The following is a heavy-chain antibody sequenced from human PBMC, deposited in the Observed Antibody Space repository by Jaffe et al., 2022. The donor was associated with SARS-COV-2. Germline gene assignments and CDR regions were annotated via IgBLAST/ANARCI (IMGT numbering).Heavy chain of an antibody. D-gene: IGHD6-6*01. CDR3: TTDPIAARRGDWFDP. J-gene: IGHJ5*02. Sequence: EVQLVESGGGLVKPGGSLRLSCAASGFTFSNAWMSWVRQAPGKGLEWVGRIKSKTDGGTTDYAAPVKGRFTISRDDSKNTLYLQMNSLKTEDTAVYYCTTDPIAARRGDWFDPWGQGTLVTVSS. CDR2: IKSKTDGGTT. CDR1: GFTFSNAW. V-gene: IGHV3-15*01.